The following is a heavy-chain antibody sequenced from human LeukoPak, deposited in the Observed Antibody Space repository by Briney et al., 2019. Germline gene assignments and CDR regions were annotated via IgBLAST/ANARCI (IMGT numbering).Heavy chain of an antibody. V-gene: IGHV4-61*02. Sequence: SQTLSLTCTVSGGSISSGSYYWSWIRQPAGKGLEWIGRIYTSGSTNYNPSLKSRVTISVDTSKNQCSLKLSSVTAADTAVYYCARDNDFWSAWGQGTLVTVSS. CDR2: IYTSGST. J-gene: IGHJ5*02. CDR1: GGSISSGSYY. CDR3: ARDNDFWSA. D-gene: IGHD3-3*01.